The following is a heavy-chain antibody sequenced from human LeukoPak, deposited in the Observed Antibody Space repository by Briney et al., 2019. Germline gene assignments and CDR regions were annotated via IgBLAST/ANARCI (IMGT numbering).Heavy chain of an antibody. Sequence: PGGSLRLSCAASGFTFSSYAMTWVCQAPGKGLEWVSAISDSGRSTYYADSVKGRFTISRDISKGTLYLQMNSLRAEDTALYYCAKGQRWELPLDFWGQGTLVTVSS. V-gene: IGHV3-23*01. CDR2: ISDSGRST. CDR1: GFTFSSYA. CDR3: AKGQRWELPLDF. J-gene: IGHJ4*02. D-gene: IGHD2-15*01.